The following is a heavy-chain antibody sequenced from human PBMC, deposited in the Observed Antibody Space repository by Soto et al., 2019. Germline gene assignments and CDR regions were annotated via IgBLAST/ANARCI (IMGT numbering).Heavy chain of an antibody. CDR3: ARDRTLYGDYASSVDY. CDR2: ISIYNGNT. D-gene: IGHD4-17*01. CDR1: GYTFSSHG. Sequence: QVQLVQSGAEVKKPGASVKVSCKPSGYTFSSHGISWVRQAPGQGLEWMGWISIYNGNTRYVQKLQGRVTMTTDTSTSTGYMELRSLRSDDTAVEYCARDRTLYGDYASSVDYWGQGTLVTVSS. J-gene: IGHJ4*02. V-gene: IGHV1-18*01.